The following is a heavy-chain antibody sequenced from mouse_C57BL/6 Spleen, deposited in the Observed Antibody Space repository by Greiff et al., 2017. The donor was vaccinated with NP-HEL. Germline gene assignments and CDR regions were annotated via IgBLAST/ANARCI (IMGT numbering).Heavy chain of an antibody. CDR3: ARSSYGRAWFAY. V-gene: IGHV1-82*01. Sequence: QVQLKQSGPELVKPGASVKISCKASGYAFSSSWMNWVKQRPGKGLEWIGRIYPGDGDTNYNGKFKGKATLTADKSSSTAYMQLSSLTSEDSAVYVSARSSYGRAWFAYWGQGTLSLSLQ. CDR2: IYPGDGDT. D-gene: IGHD1-1*01. J-gene: IGHJ3*01. CDR1: GYAFSSSW.